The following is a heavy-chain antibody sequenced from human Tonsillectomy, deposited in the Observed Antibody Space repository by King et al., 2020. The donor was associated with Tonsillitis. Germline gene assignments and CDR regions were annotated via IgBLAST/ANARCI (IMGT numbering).Heavy chain of an antibody. D-gene: IGHD3-22*01. J-gene: IGHJ3*01. V-gene: IGHV1-69*06. CDR3: ARTMATYYIGMGTYRYDAFDV. CDR2: FIPLFPPT. CDR1: GVSFSNYA. Sequence: VQLVESGAEMKKPGSSVRVSCGAFGVSFSNYAIIWVRQAPGKGLEWVGGFIPLFPPTDVAQKFKGRITVSADKSASAAYMELTRLRAEDTAVYYCARTMATYYIGMGTYRYDAFDVWGQGTPVTVSS.